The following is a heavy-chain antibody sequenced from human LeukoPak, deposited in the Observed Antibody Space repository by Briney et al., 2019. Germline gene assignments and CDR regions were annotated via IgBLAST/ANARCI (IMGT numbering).Heavy chain of an antibody. J-gene: IGHJ4*02. V-gene: IGHV3-72*01. D-gene: IGHD3-22*01. CDR2: SRNKANSYTT. CDR1: GFTFSDHY. CDR3: IRVTSSGYYPGDY. Sequence: GGSLRLSCAASGFTFSDHYMDWVRQAPGKGLEWVGRSRNKANSYTTEYAASVKGRFSISGDDSKDSLDLQMNSLKTEDTAVYYCIRVTSSGYYPGDYWGQGTLVTVSS.